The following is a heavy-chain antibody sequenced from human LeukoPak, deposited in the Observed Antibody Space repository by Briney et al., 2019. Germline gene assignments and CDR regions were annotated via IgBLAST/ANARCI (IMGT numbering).Heavy chain of an antibody. Sequence: GGSLRLSCAASGFTFSSYSMNWVRQAPGKGLEWVSSTSSSSSYIYYADSVKGRFTISRDNAKNSLYLQMNSLRAEDTAVYYCARHGDYGVRGFFQHWGQGTLVTVSS. D-gene: IGHD4-17*01. V-gene: IGHV3-21*01. CDR1: GFTFSSYS. J-gene: IGHJ1*01. CDR2: TSSSSSYI. CDR3: ARHGDYGVRGFFQH.